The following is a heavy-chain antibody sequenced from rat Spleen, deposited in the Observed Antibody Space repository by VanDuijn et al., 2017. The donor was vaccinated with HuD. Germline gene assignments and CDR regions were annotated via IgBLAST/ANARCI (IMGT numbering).Heavy chain of an antibody. CDR3: ARELWIGSFGY. CDR1: GYTFTTYY. V-gene: IGHV1-43*01. J-gene: IGHJ3*01. D-gene: IGHD1-6*01. Sequence: QVQLQQSGADLAKPGSSVKISCKASGYTFTTYYISWIKQTPGLGLDYIGYINAGSGGINYNEKFKCKATLTVDKSSTTAFMQLSSLTPDDSAVYYCARELWIGSFGYWGQGTLVTVSS. CDR2: INAGSGGI.